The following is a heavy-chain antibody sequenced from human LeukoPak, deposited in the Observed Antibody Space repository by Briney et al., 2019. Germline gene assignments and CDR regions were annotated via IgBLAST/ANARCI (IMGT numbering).Heavy chain of an antibody. D-gene: IGHD4-17*01. J-gene: IGHJ4*02. CDR3: ARATTYGDADY. CDR2: IYSSGTT. CDR1: GGSISNYY. V-gene: IGHV4-59*01. Sequence: SETLSLTCTVSGGSISNYYCSWIRQPPGKGLEWIGDIYSSGTTNYNPSLKSRVTISVDTSKNQFSLTLSSVTAADTAVYYCARATTYGDADYWGQGTLVTVSS.